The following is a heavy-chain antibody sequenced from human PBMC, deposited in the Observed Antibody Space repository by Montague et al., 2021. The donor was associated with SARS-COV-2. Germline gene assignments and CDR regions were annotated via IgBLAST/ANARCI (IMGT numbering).Heavy chain of an antibody. CDR1: GDSITNHY. CDR3: ARKGSGRSDLAY. V-gene: IGHV4-4*07. D-gene: IGHD1-26*01. CDR2: MHFTGKT. Sequence: SETLSLTCSVSGDSITNHYWSWIRQPAGKGLEWIGRMHFTGKTNFSPFFSSRLTMSADTSKNQFSLKLTSVTAAGTAIYYCARKGSGRSDLAYWGQGTLVTVSS. J-gene: IGHJ4*02.